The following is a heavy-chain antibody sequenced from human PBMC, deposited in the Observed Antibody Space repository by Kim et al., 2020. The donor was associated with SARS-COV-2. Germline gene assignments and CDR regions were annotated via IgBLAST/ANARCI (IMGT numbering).Heavy chain of an antibody. J-gene: IGHJ5*02. D-gene: IGHD2-2*01. CDR1: GYTFTGYY. CDR3: ARDCSSTSCYARRGWFDP. V-gene: IGHV1-2*02. Sequence: ASVKVSCKASGYTFTGYYMHWVRQAPGQGLEWMGWINPNSGGTNYAQKFQGRVTMTRDTSISTAYMELSRLRSDDTAVYYCARDCSSTSCYARRGWFDPWGQGTLVTVSS. CDR2: INPNSGGT.